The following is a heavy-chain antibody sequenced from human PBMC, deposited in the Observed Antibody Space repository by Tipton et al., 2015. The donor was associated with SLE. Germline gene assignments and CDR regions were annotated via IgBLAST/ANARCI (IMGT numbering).Heavy chain of an antibody. Sequence: TLSLTCSVSGDSISSGAYYWGWIRQHPGKGLEWIGYIYNLGNTYYNTSLKSRVPISIDTSKSHFSLKLTSVTAADTAFYYCASGGYGGNFLGWFDPWGQGTLVTVSS. V-gene: IGHV4-31*03. CDR1: GDSISSGAYY. D-gene: IGHD4-23*01. CDR3: ASGGYGGNFLGWFDP. CDR2: IYNLGNT. J-gene: IGHJ5*02.